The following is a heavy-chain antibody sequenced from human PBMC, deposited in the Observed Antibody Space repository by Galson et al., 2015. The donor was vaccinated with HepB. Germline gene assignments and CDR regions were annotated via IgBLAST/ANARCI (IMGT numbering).Heavy chain of an antibody. CDR3: ARDLREYCSSTSCLSRGYFDL. CDR2: IIPILGIA. D-gene: IGHD2-2*01. Sequence: SVKVSCKASGGTFSSYAISWVRQAPGQGLEWMGRIIPILGIANYAQKFQGRVTITADKSTSTAYMELSSLRSEDTAVYYCARDLREYCSSTSCLSRGYFDLWGRGTLVTVSS. J-gene: IGHJ2*01. CDR1: GGTFSSYA. V-gene: IGHV1-69*04.